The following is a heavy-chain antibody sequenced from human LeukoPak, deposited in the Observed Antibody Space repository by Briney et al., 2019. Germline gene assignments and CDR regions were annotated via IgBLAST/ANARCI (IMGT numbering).Heavy chain of an antibody. D-gene: IGHD3-10*01. CDR1: GGSFSGYY. V-gene: IGHV4-34*01. Sequence: PSETLSLTCAVYGGSFSGYYWSWIRQPPGKGLEWIGSIYHSGSTYYNPSLKSRVTISVDTSKNQFSLKLSSVTAADTAVYYCARSFYYYGSGSYSYFDYWGQGTLVTVSS. J-gene: IGHJ4*02. CDR2: IYHSGST. CDR3: ARSFYYYGSGSYSYFDY.